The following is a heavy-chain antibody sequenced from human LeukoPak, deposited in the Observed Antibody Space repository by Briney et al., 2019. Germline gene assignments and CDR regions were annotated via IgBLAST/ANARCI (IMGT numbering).Heavy chain of an antibody. CDR3: AKDSVWDGYNNGDAFDI. J-gene: IGHJ3*02. D-gene: IGHD5-24*01. V-gene: IGHV3-30*18. Sequence: GGSLRLSCAASGFTFSSYGMHWVRQAPGKGLEWVAVISYDGSNKYYADSVKGRFTISRDNSKNTLYLQMNSLRAEDTAVYYCAKDSVWDGYNNGDAFDIWGQGTMVTVSS. CDR1: GFTFSSYG. CDR2: ISYDGSNK.